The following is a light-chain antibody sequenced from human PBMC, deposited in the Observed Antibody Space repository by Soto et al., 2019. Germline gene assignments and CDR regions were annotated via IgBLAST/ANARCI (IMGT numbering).Light chain of an antibody. CDR1: QSISDY. CDR2: AAS. J-gene: IGKJ1*01. Sequence: DIQMTQSPSTLSASVGDRVIITCRASQSISDYLAWYQQKPGKAPKLLIYAASSLQSGVPSRFSGSGSGTEFTLTSSSLQPDDFATYYCQQYSSFSRTFGQGTNVDNK. CDR3: QQYSSFSRT. V-gene: IGKV1-5*01.